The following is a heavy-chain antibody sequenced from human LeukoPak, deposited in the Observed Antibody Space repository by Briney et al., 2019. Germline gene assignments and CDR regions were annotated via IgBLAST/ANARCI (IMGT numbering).Heavy chain of an antibody. CDR2: ISGSGGST. D-gene: IGHD3-3*01. J-gene: IGHJ4*02. V-gene: IGHV3-23*01. CDR3: ANDYDFWSGYFDY. Sequence: PGGSLRLSCAASGFTFSSYAMSWVRQAPGKGLEWVSAISGSGGSTYYADSVKGRFTISRDNSKNTLYLQMNSLRAEDTAVHYCANDYDFWSGYFDYWGQGTLVTVSS. CDR1: GFTFSSYA.